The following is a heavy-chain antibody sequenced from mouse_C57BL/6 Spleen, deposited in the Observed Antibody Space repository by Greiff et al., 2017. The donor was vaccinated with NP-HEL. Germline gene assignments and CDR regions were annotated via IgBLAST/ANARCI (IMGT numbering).Heavy chain of an antibody. D-gene: IGHD2-12*01. V-gene: IGHV1-69*01. CDR3: ARLRRGYAMDY. CDR2: IDPSDSYT. Sequence: VKQSCKASGYTFTSYWMHWVKQRPGQGLEWIGEIDPSDSYTNYNQKFKGKSTLTVDKSSSTAYMQLSSLTSEDSAVYYCARLRRGYAMDYWGQGTSVTVSS. CDR1: GYTFTSYW. J-gene: IGHJ4*01.